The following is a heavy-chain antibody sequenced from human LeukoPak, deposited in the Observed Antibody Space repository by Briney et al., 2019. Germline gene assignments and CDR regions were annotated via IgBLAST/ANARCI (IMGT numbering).Heavy chain of an antibody. CDR1: GYTFTSYD. CDR2: MNPNSGNT. J-gene: IGHJ5*02. Sequence: GASVKVSCKASGYTFTSYDINWVRQATGQGLEWMGWMNPNSGNTGYAQKFQGRVTMTRNTSISTAYMELSSLRSEDTAVYYCARGFVILLWFGELKGFDPWGQGTLVTVSS. CDR3: ARGFVILLWFGELKGFDP. V-gene: IGHV1-8*01. D-gene: IGHD3-10*01.